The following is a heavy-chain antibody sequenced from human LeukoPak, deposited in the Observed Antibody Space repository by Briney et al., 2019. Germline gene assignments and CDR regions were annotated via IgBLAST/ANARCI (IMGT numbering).Heavy chain of an antibody. CDR2: IYHSGST. D-gene: IGHD3-9*01. V-gene: IGHV4-38-2*02. Sequence: PSETLSLTCTVSGYSISSGYYWGWIRQPPGKGLEWIGSIYHSGSTYYNPSLKSRVTISVDTSKNQFSLKLSSVTAADTAVYYCARGGELRYFDWFAEDNWFDPWGQGTLVTVSS. CDR1: GYSISSGYY. CDR3: ARGGELRYFDWFAEDNWFDP. J-gene: IGHJ5*02.